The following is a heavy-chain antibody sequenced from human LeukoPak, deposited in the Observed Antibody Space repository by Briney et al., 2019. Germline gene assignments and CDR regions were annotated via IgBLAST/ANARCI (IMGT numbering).Heavy chain of an antibody. D-gene: IGHD6-13*01. J-gene: IGHJ4*02. Sequence: GGSLKISFGASGYRFTTYWIGWVRQMPGKGLGWVGVIFPADSDTRYSPSFQGQVTISADKSISTAYLQWSSLKASDTAMYYCASVYSSTSWDYWGQGTLVTVSS. CDR2: IFPADSDT. V-gene: IGHV5-51*01. CDR3: ASVYSSTSWDY. CDR1: GYRFTTYW.